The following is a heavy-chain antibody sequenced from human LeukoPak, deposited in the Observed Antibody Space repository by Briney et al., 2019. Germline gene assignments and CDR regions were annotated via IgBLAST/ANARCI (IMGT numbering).Heavy chain of an antibody. Sequence: GASVKVSCKASGYTFTGYYMHWVRQATGQGLEWMGWMNPNSGNTGYAQKFQGRVTMTRNTSISTAYMELGSLRSEDTAVYYCARGFEYSYGYGYDAFDIWGQGTMVTVSS. CDR1: GYTFTGYY. D-gene: IGHD5-18*01. CDR2: MNPNSGNT. CDR3: ARGFEYSYGYGYDAFDI. V-gene: IGHV1-8*02. J-gene: IGHJ3*02.